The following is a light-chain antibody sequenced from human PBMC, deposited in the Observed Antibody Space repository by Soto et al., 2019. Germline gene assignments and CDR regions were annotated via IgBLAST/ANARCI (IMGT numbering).Light chain of an antibody. CDR2: GAS. CDR1: QSVSSN. CDR3: HQYNNWPPRT. J-gene: IGKJ1*01. Sequence: EIVMTQSPATLSVSPGVRATLSCRASQSVSSNLAWYQQKPGQAPRLLIYGASTRATGIPARFSGSGSGTEFTLTISSLQSEDFAVYYCHQYNNWPPRTFGQGTKVEIE. V-gene: IGKV3-15*01.